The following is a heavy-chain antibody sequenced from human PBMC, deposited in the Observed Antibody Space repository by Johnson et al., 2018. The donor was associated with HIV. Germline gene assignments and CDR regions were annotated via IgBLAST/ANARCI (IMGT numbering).Heavy chain of an antibody. D-gene: IGHD2-2*01. J-gene: IGHJ3*02. CDR2: ISYDGSNK. CDR1: GFTFSSYA. CDR3: ARIVVVVQHDAFDI. V-gene: IGHV3-30*04. Sequence: VQLLESGGGLVQPGGSLRLSCAASGFTFSSYAMHWVRQAPGKGLEWVAVISYDGSNKYYADSVKGRFTISRDNAKNSLYLQMNSLRAEDTALYYCARIVVVVQHDAFDIWGQGTMVTVSS.